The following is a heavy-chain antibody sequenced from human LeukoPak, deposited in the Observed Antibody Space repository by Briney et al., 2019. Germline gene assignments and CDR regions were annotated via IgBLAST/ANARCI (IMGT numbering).Heavy chain of an antibody. CDR2: INPNSGGT. Sequence: ASVKVSCKASGYTFTGYYMHWVRQAPGQGLKWMGWINPNSGGTNYAQKFQGRVTMTRDTSISTAYMELSRLRSDDTAVYYCARSYYDFWSGGRGFDYWGQGTLVTVSS. CDR3: ARSYYDFWSGGRGFDY. V-gene: IGHV1-2*02. D-gene: IGHD3-3*01. CDR1: GYTFTGYY. J-gene: IGHJ4*02.